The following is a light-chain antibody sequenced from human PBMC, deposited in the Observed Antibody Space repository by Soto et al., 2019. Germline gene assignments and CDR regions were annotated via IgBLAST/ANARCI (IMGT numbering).Light chain of an antibody. CDR1: QSVSSN. CDR3: QQYNNWPPWA. CDR2: GAS. J-gene: IGKJ1*01. Sequence: DIVLTQSPATLSVSPGERATLSCRASQSVSSNLAWYQQKPGQAPRLLIYGASTRATGIPARFSGSGSGTEFTLTISSLQSEDFAVYYCQQYNNWPPWAFGPGTKV. V-gene: IGKV3-15*01.